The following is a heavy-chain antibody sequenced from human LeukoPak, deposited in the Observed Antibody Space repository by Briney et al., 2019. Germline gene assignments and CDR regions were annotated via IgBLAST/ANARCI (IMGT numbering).Heavy chain of an antibody. Sequence: GGSLRLSCAASGFTFSSYAMSWVRQAPGKGLERVSGILDSGYSTYYANSVKGRFTISRDNSNNTLYLQMNSLRAEDTAVYYCWKLGGHPLHNYYVGVWGKGTTVAVSS. D-gene: IGHD3-16*01. CDR1: GFTFSSYA. CDR3: WKLGGHPLHNYYVGV. J-gene: IGHJ6*03. CDR2: ILDSGYST. V-gene: IGHV3-23*01.